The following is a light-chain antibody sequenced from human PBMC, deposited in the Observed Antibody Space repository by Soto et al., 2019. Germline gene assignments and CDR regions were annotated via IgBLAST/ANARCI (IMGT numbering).Light chain of an antibody. V-gene: IGLV2-14*01. J-gene: IGLJ1*01. CDR1: SSDVGGYNF. CDR3: SSYTRSSTYV. CDR2: EVN. Sequence: QSALTQPASVSGSPGQSITISCTGTSSDVGGYNFVSWYRQDPGKAPKLLIYEVNNRPSGISNRFSGSKSGILASLTISGLQAEDEADYYCSSYTRSSTYVFGSGTKLTVL.